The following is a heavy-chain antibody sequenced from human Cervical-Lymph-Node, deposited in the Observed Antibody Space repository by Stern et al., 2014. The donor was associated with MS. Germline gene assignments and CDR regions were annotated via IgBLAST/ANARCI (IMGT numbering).Heavy chain of an antibody. Sequence: DQLVESGAEVRKPGSSVRVSCKTSGGTFSSYTISWVRQVPGQGLEWMGRIIPTYDIANYAQKFQGRVTITADKSTSTAYMELSSLRSEDTAVYYCARVPLVVLVPTRGDAFDIWGQGTMVTVSS. D-gene: IGHD2-21*01. CDR3: ARVPLVVLVPTRGDAFDI. CDR1: GGTFSSYT. J-gene: IGHJ3*02. V-gene: IGHV1-69*04. CDR2: IIPTYDIA.